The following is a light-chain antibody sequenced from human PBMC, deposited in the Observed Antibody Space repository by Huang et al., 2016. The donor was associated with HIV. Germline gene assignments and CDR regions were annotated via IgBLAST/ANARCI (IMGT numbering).Light chain of an antibody. CDR2: GAS. J-gene: IGKJ2*01. CDR3: QQSYSAPRT. CDR1: QNINSY. V-gene: IGKV1-39*01. Sequence: DIQMTQFPSSLSASVGDRVTITCRASQNINSYLKWYQQKPGKAPQLLIYGASSLESGVPARFRGNGSGTEFTLSSSSLQPEELATYYCQQSYSAPRTFGQGTNLDLK.